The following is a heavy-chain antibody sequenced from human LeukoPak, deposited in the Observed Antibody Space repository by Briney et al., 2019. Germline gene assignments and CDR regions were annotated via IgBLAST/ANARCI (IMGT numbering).Heavy chain of an antibody. Sequence: SLRLSCAATGVTVSSNYMSWVGQPPGKGREWVSVFYSDGRTYYADSVKGRFTNSRDNYKNTLYLLMNSLKAEETAVYYCARGGSDCSSTSCSPGFDYCGQGTLVTVSS. CDR1: GVTVSSNY. J-gene: IGHJ4*02. CDR2: FYSDGRT. D-gene: IGHD2-2*01. V-gene: IGHV3-66*02. CDR3: ARGGSDCSSTSCSPGFDY.